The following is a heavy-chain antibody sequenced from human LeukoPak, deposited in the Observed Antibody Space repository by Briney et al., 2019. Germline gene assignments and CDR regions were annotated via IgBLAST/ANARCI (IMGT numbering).Heavy chain of an antibody. V-gene: IGHV4-39*07. CDR3: ARVTGYMIEDYFDY. D-gene: IGHD3-22*01. Sequence: SETLSLTCTVSGGSISSSGKYGAWIRQPPGKGLEWMGSMFYSGTTYYNPSLKSRVSISVDTSKNQFSLKLRSVTAADTAVYYCARVTGYMIEDYFDYWGQGTLVTVSS. J-gene: IGHJ4*02. CDR1: GGSISSSGKY. CDR2: MFYSGTT.